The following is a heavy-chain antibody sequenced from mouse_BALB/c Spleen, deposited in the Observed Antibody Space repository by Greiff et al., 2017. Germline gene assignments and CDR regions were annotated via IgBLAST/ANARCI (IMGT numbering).Heavy chain of an antibody. CDR3: ARDDGDY. CDR2: ISSGSSTI. CDR1: GFTFSSFG. J-gene: IGHJ2*01. V-gene: IGHV5-17*02. D-gene: IGHD2-12*01. Sequence: EVKVVESGGGLVQPGGSRKLSCAASGFTFSSFGMHWVRQAPEKGLEWVAYISSGSSTIYYADTVKGRFTISRDNPKNTLCLQMTSLRSGDTAMYYCARDDGDYWGQGTTLTVSS.